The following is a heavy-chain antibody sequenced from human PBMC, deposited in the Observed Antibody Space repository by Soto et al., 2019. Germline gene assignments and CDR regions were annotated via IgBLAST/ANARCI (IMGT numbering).Heavy chain of an antibody. V-gene: IGHV1-69*13. CDR3: AGGGGYCGGDCYFTY. CDR2: IIPIFGTA. Sequence: VASVKVSCKASGGTFSSYAISWVRQAPGQGLGWMGGIIPIFGTANYAQKFQGRVTITADESTSTAYMELSSLRSEDTAVYYCAGGGGYCGGDCYFTYWGQGTLVTVSS. D-gene: IGHD2-21*02. CDR1: GGTFSSYA. J-gene: IGHJ4*02.